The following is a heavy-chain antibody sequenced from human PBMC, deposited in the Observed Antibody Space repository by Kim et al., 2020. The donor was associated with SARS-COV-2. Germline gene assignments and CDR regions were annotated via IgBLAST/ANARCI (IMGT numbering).Heavy chain of an antibody. CDR3: ARGGMITFGGVIVQIDY. D-gene: IGHD3-16*02. Sequence: LTSRVTISVDTSKNQFSLKLSSVTAADTAVYYCARGGMITFGGVIVQIDYWGQGTLVTVSS. V-gene: IGHV4-34*01. J-gene: IGHJ4*02.